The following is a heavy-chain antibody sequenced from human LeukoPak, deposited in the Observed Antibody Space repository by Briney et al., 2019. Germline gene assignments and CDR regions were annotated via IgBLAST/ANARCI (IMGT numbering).Heavy chain of an antibody. CDR1: GYTFTSYD. D-gene: IGHD6-6*01. V-gene: IGHV1-8*03. Sequence: GASVKVSCKASGYTFTSYDINWVRQATGQGLEWMGWMNPNSGNTGYAQKFQGRVTITRNTSISTAYMELSSLRSEDTAVYYCARGRQKYSSSEWYFDLWGRGTLVTVSS. J-gene: IGHJ2*01. CDR3: ARGRQKYSSSEWYFDL. CDR2: MNPNSGNT.